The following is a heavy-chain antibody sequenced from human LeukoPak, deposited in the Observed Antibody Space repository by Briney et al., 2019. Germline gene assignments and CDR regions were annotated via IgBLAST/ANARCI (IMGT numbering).Heavy chain of an antibody. CDR2: IKSKTDGGTI. V-gene: IGHV3-15*01. J-gene: IGHJ5*02. D-gene: IGHD6-25*01. CDR3: ATAGAAAT. Sequence: KPGGSLRLSCAASGFTFTSAWMNWVRQAPGEELEWVGRIKSKTDGGTIDYAAPVKGRFTISRDDSKDELYLQMNSLKTDDTAVYYCATAGAAATWGQGTLVTVSS. CDR1: GFTFTSAW.